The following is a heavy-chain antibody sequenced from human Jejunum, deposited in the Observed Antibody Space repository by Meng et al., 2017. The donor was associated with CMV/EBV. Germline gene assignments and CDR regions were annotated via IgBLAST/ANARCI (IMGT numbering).Heavy chain of an antibody. J-gene: IGHJ2*01. D-gene: IGHD1-14*01. V-gene: IGHV1-69-2*01. CDR1: WYTFTDYY. Sequence: CKVSWYTFTDYYIHWVQQAPGKGLGWMGLVDPEDGETIYAEKSQGRVTISADTSTDTIYMELSSLRSEDTAVYFCALGLYTTSWFFDLWGRGTLVTVSS. CDR3: ALGLYTTSWFFDL. CDR2: VDPEDGET.